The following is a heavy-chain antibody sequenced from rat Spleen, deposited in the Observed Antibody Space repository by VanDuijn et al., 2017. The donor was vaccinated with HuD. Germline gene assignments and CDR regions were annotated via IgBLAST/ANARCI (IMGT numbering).Heavy chain of an antibody. D-gene: IGHD4-3*01. CDR1: GYSITSNY. CDR3: ARQEFGNWFAY. Sequence: EVQLQESGPGLVKPSQSLSLTCSVTGYSITSNYWGWIRKFPGNKMEWMGYISYSGSTSYNPSLKSRISITRDTSKNQFFLQLDSVTTEETATYYCARQEFGNWFAYWGQGTLVTVSS. CDR2: ISYSGST. J-gene: IGHJ3*01. V-gene: IGHV3-1*01.